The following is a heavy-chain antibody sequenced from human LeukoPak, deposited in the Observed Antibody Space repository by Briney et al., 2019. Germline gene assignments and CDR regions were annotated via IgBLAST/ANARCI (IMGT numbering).Heavy chain of an antibody. V-gene: IGHV4-34*01. CDR1: GGSFSGYY. CDR3: AREGYYDSSGYLNFDY. D-gene: IGHD3-22*01. J-gene: IGHJ4*02. Sequence: LSETLSLTCAVYGGSFSGYYWSWIRQPPGKGLEWIGEINHSGSTNYNPSLKSRVTISVDTSKNQFSLKLSSVTAADTAVYYCAREGYYDSSGYLNFDYWGQGTLVTVSS. CDR2: INHSGST.